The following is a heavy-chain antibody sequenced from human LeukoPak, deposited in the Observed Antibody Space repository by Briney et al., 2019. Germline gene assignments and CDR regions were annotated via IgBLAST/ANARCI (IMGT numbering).Heavy chain of an antibody. V-gene: IGHV1-46*01. CDR2: FNPSGGST. D-gene: IGHD4-11*01. J-gene: IGHJ4*02. CDR3: ARDSSATVPAYFFDC. CDR1: GYTFTSYY. Sequence: GASVKLSCKASGYTFTSYYMHWVREAPGQGLGWMGIFNPSGGSTSNVQKFQGRVTMTRDMSTSTVYMEISSLRSENTAVYYCARDSSATVPAYFFDCWGQGTLVTVSS.